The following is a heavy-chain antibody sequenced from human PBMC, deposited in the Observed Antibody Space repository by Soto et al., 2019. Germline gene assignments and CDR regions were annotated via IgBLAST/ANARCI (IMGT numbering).Heavy chain of an antibody. V-gene: IGHV3-7*01. Sequence: ESGGGLVQPGGSLRLSCAASGFTFSSYWMSWVRQAPGKGLEWVANIKQDGSEKYYVDSVKGRFTISRDNAKNSLYLQMNSLRAEDTAVYYCARDFPGTTTPIYYYYYYMDVWGKGTTVTVSS. CDR3: ARDFPGTTTPIYYYYYYMDV. D-gene: IGHD1-7*01. CDR2: IKQDGSEK. CDR1: GFTFSSYW. J-gene: IGHJ6*03.